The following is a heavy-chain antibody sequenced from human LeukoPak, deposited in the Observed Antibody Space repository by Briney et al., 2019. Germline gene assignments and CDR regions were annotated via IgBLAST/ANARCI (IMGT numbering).Heavy chain of an antibody. Sequence: GGSLRLSCAASGLTFSSYAMSWVRQAPGKGLEWVSAISGSGGSTYYADSVRGRFTISRDNAKNTLYLQMNSLRVEDTAVYYCARHRSSWLIDYWGQGTLVTVSS. CDR1: GLTFSSYA. D-gene: IGHD6-6*01. V-gene: IGHV3-23*01. CDR2: ISGSGGST. J-gene: IGHJ4*02. CDR3: ARHRSSWLIDY.